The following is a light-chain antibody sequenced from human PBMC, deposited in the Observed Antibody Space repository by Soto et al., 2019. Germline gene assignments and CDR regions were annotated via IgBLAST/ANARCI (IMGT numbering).Light chain of an antibody. CDR3: QQYSSYPRT. CDR2: KAS. J-gene: IGKJ1*01. V-gene: IGKV1-5*03. CDR1: ESIDSW. Sequence: DSQMTQYPSTLSASTGDRFTITCLASESIDSWLAWHQQKPGRAPKLLISKASSLESGVPSRFSGSGFGTEFTLTISSLQPDDLGTYYCQQYSSYPRTFGQGTKVDIK.